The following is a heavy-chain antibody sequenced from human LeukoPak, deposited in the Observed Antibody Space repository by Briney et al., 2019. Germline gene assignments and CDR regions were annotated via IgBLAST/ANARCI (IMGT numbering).Heavy chain of an antibody. D-gene: IGHD1-1*01. CDR1: GGSFSSSSYY. Sequence: SETLSLTCTVSGGSFSSSSYYWGWIRQPPGKGLEWIGSIYYSGSTYYNPSLKSRVTISVDTSKNQFSLKLSSVTAADTAVYYCARDGRTTGAFDIWGQGTMVTVSS. CDR3: ARDGRTTGAFDI. J-gene: IGHJ3*02. CDR2: IYYSGST. V-gene: IGHV4-39*07.